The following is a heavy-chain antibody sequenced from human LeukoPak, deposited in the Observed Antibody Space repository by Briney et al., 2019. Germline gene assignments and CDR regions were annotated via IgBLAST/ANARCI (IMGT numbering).Heavy chain of an antibody. CDR2: IAIAGDK. V-gene: IGHV3-13*04. Sequence: GGSLRLSCAASGFTFSSYDMHWVRQATRKGLEWVSSIAIAGDKYYSGSVKGRFTISRENAKNSLYLQMNSLRVGDTAVYYCARGLAGGLDPWGQGTLVTVSS. J-gene: IGHJ5*02. CDR3: ARGLAGGLDP. CDR1: GFTFSSYD. D-gene: IGHD1-26*01.